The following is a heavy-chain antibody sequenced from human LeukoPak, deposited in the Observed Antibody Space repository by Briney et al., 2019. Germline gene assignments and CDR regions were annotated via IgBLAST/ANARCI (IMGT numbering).Heavy chain of an antibody. J-gene: IGHJ4*02. D-gene: IGHD3-9*01. V-gene: IGHV3-23*01. CDR1: RFTFCNYA. CDR3: AKRDPTGYSDY. Sequence: PGGSLTLSCAASRFTFCNYAMSWVRQAPGKGRLWVSTISDSGGTIYYADSVKGRFTISRDNSKNTLSLQMNSLRVEDTAVYYCAKRDPTGYSDYWGQGTLVTVSS. CDR2: ISDSGGTI.